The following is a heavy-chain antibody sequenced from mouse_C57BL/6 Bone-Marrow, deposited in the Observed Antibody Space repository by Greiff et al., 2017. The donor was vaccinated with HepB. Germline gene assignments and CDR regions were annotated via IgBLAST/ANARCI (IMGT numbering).Heavy chain of an antibody. J-gene: IGHJ3*01. V-gene: IGHV1-7*01. CDR2: INPSSGYT. CDR1: GYTFTSYW. Sequence: VKLMESGAELAKPGASVKLSCKASGYTFTSYWMHWVKQRPGQGLEWIGYINPSSGYTKYNQKFKDKATLTADKSSSTAYMQLSSLTYEDSAVYYCASNYDYDGGPAWFAYWGQGTLVTVSA. CDR3: ASNYDYDGGPAWFAY. D-gene: IGHD2-4*01.